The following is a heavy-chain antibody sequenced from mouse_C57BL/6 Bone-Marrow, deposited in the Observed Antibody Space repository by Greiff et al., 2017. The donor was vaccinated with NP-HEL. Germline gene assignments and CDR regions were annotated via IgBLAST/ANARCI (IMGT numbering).Heavy chain of an antibody. D-gene: IGHD2-4*01. CDR3: ATGYDYDEDAMDY. CDR1: GYTFTDYY. V-gene: IGHV1-26*01. Sequence: LMEPGASVKISCKASGYTFTDYYMNWVKQSHGKSLEWIGDINPNNGGTSYNQKFKGKATLTVDKPSSTAYMELRSLTSEDSAVYYCATGYDYDEDAMDYWGQGTSVTVSS. CDR2: INPNNGGT. J-gene: IGHJ4*01.